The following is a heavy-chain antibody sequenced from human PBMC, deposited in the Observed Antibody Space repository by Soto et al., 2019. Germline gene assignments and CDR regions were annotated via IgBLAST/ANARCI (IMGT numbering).Heavy chain of an antibody. V-gene: IGHV5-10-1*01. CDR3: ARHRIVGATFCYHGMDV. CDR2: IDLSDSYT. Sequence: PGASLKISCKVSGYSFASQWISWVRQVPGKGQEWMGRIDLSDSYTTYSPSFQGHVTFSADESISTAYLQWSSLKASDTAMYYCARHRIVGATFCYHGMDVWGQGTTVTVSS. CDR1: GYSFASQW. D-gene: IGHD1-26*01. J-gene: IGHJ6*02.